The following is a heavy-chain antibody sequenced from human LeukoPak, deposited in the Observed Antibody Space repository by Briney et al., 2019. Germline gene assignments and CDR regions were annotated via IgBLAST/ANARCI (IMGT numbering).Heavy chain of an antibody. CDR1: GFSFSNYG. CDR3: AELGITMIGGV. J-gene: IGHJ6*04. D-gene: IGHD3-10*02. CDR2: ISSSGSTI. V-gene: IGHV3-48*04. Sequence: GGSLRLSCAASGFSFSNYGMHWVRQAPGKGLEWVSYISSSGSTIYYADSVKGRFTISRDNAKNSLYLQMNSLRAEDTAVYYCAELGITMIGGVWGRGTTVTISS.